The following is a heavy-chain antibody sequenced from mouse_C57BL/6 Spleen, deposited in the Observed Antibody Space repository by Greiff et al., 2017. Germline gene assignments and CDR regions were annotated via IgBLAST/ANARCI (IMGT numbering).Heavy chain of an antibody. Sequence: VQLQQSGPGLVQPSQSLSITCTVSGFSLTNYGVHWVRQSPGKGLEWLGVIWSGGSTDYNASFISRLSISKDNSKSQVFFKMNSLQADDTSIYYCARGSYEAAYYFDYWGQGTTLTVSS. CDR2: IWSGGST. D-gene: IGHD1-1*01. J-gene: IGHJ2*01. CDR1: GFSLTNYG. CDR3: ARGSYEAAYYFDY. V-gene: IGHV2-2*01.